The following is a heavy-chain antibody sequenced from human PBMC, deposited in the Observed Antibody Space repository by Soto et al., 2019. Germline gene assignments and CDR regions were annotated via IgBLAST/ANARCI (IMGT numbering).Heavy chain of an antibody. Sequence: QITLKESGPPLVKPTQTLTLTCTFSGFSLSTSGVGVGWIRQPPGKALEWLALIYWDDDKRYRPSLKSRLTITKDTPKNQVVPTMTNMDPVDTATYYGAHRLAATGLFDYWGQGTLVTVSS. J-gene: IGHJ4*02. CDR1: GFSLSTSGVG. V-gene: IGHV2-5*02. CDR2: IYWDDDK. CDR3: AHRLAATGLFDY. D-gene: IGHD1-1*01.